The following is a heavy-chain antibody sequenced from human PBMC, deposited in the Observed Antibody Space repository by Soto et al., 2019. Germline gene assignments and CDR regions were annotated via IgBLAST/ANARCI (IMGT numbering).Heavy chain of an antibody. D-gene: IGHD2-2*01. CDR3: ARLGVVPAAMGIWYFDL. J-gene: IGHJ2*01. CDR1: GGTFSSYA. V-gene: IGHV1-69*01. CDR2: IIPIFGTA. Sequence: QVQLVQSGAEVKKPGSSVKVSCKASGGTFSSYAISWVRQAPGQGLEWMGGIIPIFGTANYAQKFQGRVTITADESTRTAYMELSSLRSEDTAVYYCARLGVVPAAMGIWYFDLWGRGTLVTVSS.